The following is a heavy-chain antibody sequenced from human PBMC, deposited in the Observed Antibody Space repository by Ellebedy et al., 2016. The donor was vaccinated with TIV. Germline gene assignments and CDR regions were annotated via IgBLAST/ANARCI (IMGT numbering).Heavy chain of an antibody. J-gene: IGHJ4*02. D-gene: IGHD3-16*01. Sequence: GESLKISXKGSGYSFTSYWIAWVRQMPGKGLEWMGIIYTGDSDTRYSPSFQGHVTFSVDESINTAYLHWRSLKASDSAMYYCARHSKRGGDWGQGTLVTVSS. CDR3: ARHSKRGGD. CDR2: IYTGDSDT. V-gene: IGHV5-51*01. CDR1: GYSFTSYW.